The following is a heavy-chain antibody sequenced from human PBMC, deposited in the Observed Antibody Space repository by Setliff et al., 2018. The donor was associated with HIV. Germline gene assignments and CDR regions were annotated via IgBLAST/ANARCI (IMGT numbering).Heavy chain of an antibody. CDR3: ATYNWNFIVGY. CDR1: GDSVTSDSYY. D-gene: IGHD1-7*01. Sequence: PSETLSLTCTVSGDSVTSDSYYWSWIRQPAGKTLEWIGRIYFSGSTYYNPSLKSRVTISVDTSKNQFSLKLSSVTAADTAVYYCATYNWNFIVGYWGQGTLVTVSS. J-gene: IGHJ4*02. CDR2: IYFSGST. V-gene: IGHV4-61*10.